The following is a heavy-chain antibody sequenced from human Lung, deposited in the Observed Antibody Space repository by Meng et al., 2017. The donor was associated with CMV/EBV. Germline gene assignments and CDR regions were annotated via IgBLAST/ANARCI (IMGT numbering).Heavy chain of an antibody. CDR1: GFRFSDYY. CDR2: ISSSYAV. CDR3: ARVLLDVRGWYYQGMDV. D-gene: IGHD6-19*01. Sequence: SCAASGFRFSDYYMTWIRQAPGKGLEWVSYISSSYAVDYADSLKGRFTISRDNAKNSLYLQMNSLRTEDTAVYYCARVLLDVRGWYYQGMDVWGKGTXVTVSS. J-gene: IGHJ6*04. V-gene: IGHV3-11*04.